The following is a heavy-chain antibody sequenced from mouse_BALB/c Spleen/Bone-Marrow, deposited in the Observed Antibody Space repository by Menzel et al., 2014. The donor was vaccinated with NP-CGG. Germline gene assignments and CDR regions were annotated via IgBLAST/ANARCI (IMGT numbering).Heavy chain of an antibody. CDR1: GYTFTDYN. CDR3: ARGKFYYGNYVGLDY. D-gene: IGHD2-1*01. V-gene: IGHV1S29*02. CDR2: IYPYNGGT. Sequence: EVKLVESGPELVKPGASVKISCRASGYTFTDYNMHWVKQSLGKSLEWIGYIYPYNGGTGYNQKFKSKATLTVDNSSSTAYMELRSLTSEDSAVYYCARGKFYYGNYVGLDYWGQGATLTVSS. J-gene: IGHJ2*01.